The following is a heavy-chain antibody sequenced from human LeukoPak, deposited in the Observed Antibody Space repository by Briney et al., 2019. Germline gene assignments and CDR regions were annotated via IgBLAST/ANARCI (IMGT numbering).Heavy chain of an antibody. CDR2: ISGSGGST. Sequence: GGSLRLSCAASGFTFSSYAMRWVRQAPGKGLEWVSAISGSGGSTYYADSVKGRFTISRDNSKNTLYLQMNSLRAEDTAVYYCAKDWDLQYYFDYWGQGTLVTVSS. CDR1: GFTFSSYA. J-gene: IGHJ4*02. V-gene: IGHV3-23*01. D-gene: IGHD1-26*01. CDR3: AKDWDLQYYFDY.